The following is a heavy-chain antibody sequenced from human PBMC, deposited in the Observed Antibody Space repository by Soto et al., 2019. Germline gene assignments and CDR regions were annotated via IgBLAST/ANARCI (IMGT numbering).Heavy chain of an antibody. V-gene: IGHV4-39*01. J-gene: IGHJ5*02. Sequence: QLQLQESGPGLVKPSETLSLTCTVSGGPISSSSYYWGWIRQPPGKGLERIGSIYYSGSTYYNPSLKSRVTISVDTSKNQFSLKLSSVTAADTAVYYCARHLGYSGYDLPNWFDPWGQGTLVTVSS. CDR3: ARHLGYSGYDLPNWFDP. CDR1: GGPISSSSYY. D-gene: IGHD5-12*01. CDR2: IYYSGST.